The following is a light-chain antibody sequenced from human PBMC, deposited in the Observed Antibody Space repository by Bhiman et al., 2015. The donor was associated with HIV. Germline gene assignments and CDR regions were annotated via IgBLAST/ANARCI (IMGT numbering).Light chain of an antibody. Sequence: QSALTQPASMSGSPGPSITISCTGTSSDVGGYNFVSWYQQHPGRAPKLIIFDVNTRPTGVSSRFSGSKSDNTASLAISGLQDEDEADYYCSSYGGTTNWGAFGGGTKLTVL. CDR1: SSDVGGYNF. CDR3: SSYGGTTNWGA. V-gene: IGLV2-14*03. J-gene: IGLJ2*01. CDR2: DVN.